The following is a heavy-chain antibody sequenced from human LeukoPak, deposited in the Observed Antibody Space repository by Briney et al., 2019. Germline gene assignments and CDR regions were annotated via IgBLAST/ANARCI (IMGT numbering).Heavy chain of an antibody. CDR1: GFTLSSYN. CDR2: ISWRSSDI. V-gene: IGHV3-21*04. CDR3: ANGWAAGNYGMDV. Sequence: PGGSLRLSCVASGFTLSSYNMKWVRQAPGKRLEWVSSISWRSSDIEYADSVKGRFTISRDNSKNTLYLQVNSLRAEDTAVYYCANGWAAGNYGMDVWGQGTTVTVSS. D-gene: IGHD6-13*01. J-gene: IGHJ6*02.